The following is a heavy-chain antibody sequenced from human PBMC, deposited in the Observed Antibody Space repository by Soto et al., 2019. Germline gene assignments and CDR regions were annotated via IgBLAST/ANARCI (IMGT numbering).Heavy chain of an antibody. D-gene: IGHD3-22*01. Sequence: QVQLVQSAAEVREPGASVKVSCKVSGYIFSAYYIHWVRQAPGQGLEWMAWINPNGGGTTYAQKFQGRVTITRDTSTNTFYLELSSLRYDDRAVYYCAKENEYYDGSEENDGFDIWGQGTMVTVSS. CDR1: GYIFSAYY. CDR3: AKENEYYDGSEENDGFDI. CDR2: INPNGGGT. J-gene: IGHJ3*02. V-gene: IGHV1-2*02.